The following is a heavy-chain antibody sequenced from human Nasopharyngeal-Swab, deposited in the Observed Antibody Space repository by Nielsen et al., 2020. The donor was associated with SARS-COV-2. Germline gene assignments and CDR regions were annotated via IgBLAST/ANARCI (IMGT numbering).Heavy chain of an antibody. CDR2: ISPTGSVT. V-gene: IGHV1-46*01. D-gene: IGHD1-26*01. CDR3: ARKQMWEYYFDY. J-gene: IGHJ4*02. Sequence: WVRHAPGQGLEWMGIISPTGSVTMYAQNFQGRVTMTRDTSASTVYMELSSLRSEDTAVYYCARKQMWEYYFDYWGQGTLVTVSS.